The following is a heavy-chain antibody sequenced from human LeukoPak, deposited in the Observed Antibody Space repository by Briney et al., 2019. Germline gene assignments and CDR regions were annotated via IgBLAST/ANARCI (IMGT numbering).Heavy chain of an antibody. D-gene: IGHD6-19*01. CDR2: ISGSGGST. V-gene: IGHV3-23*01. J-gene: IGHJ4*02. Sequence: PGGSLRLSCAASGFTFSSYAMSWVRQAPGKGLEWVSAISGSGGSTYYADSVKGRFTIPRDNSKNTLYLQMNSLRAEDTAVYYCATLGPYSSGWPPFDYWGQGTLVTVSS. CDR1: GFTFSSYA. CDR3: ATLGPYSSGWPPFDY.